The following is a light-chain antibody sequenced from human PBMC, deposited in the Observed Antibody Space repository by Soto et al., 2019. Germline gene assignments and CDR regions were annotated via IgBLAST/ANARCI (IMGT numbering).Light chain of an antibody. CDR1: QSLLDSDDGNTY. V-gene: IGKV2-40*01. CDR3: MQRREFPLT. J-gene: IGKJ4*01. CDR2: TVS. Sequence: IVMTQTTLSLPVTPGEPASISCGSSQSLLDSDDGNTYLDWYLQKPGQSPQLLIYTVSYRASGVPDRFSGSGSGTDFTLKISRVEAEDVGVYYCMQRREFPLTFGGGTKVEIK.